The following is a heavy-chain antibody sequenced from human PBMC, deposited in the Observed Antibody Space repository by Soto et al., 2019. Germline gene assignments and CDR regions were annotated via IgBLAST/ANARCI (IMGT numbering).Heavy chain of an antibody. CDR2: ISYSGSA. Sequence: VQLQESGPGLVKPSETLSLTCTVSGGSMNGYCWSWIRQPPGQGQEWIGYISYSGSAKYNPSLKSRVHLSMDTSKAPCSLRLISVTAADTDMYFCARDWEATFRSATFYGAFDIWGQGTIVTVSS. D-gene: IGHD3-16*01. J-gene: IGHJ3*02. V-gene: IGHV4-59*01. CDR1: GGSMNGYC. CDR3: ARDWEATFRSATFYGAFDI.